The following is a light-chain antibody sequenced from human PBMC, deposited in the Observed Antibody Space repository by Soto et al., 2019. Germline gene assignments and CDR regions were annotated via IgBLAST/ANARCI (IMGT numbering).Light chain of an antibody. CDR3: LQGTFWPT. J-gene: IGKJ5*01. CDR1: QSLLHSDGNTY. V-gene: IGKV2-30*02. CDR2: KVS. Sequence: DIVLTQSPVSLPVTLGQPASISCRSSQSLLHSDGNTYLTWFQQRPGQSPRRLFHKVSNRDSGVPDRFSGSGSGTDFKLKISRVEAEDVAICFCLQGTFWPTFGQGTRLEIK.